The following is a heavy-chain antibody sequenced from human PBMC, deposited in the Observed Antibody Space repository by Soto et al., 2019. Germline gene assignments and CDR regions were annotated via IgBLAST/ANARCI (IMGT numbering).Heavy chain of an antibody. CDR2: INHSGST. D-gene: IGHD6-19*01. Sequence: PSETLSLTCAIYNGSFSVYYWTWIRQSPGKGLEWIGEINHSGSTNYNPSLKSRVTMSVDTSKNQFSLKLSSVTAADTAVYYCARWDSSGPYYFDYWGQGTLVTVSS. J-gene: IGHJ4*02. CDR1: NGSFSVYY. CDR3: ARWDSSGPYYFDY. V-gene: IGHV4-34*01.